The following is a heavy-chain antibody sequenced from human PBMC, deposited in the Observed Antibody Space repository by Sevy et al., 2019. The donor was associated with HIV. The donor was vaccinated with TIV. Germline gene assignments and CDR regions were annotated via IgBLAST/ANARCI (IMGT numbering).Heavy chain of an antibody. CDR3: ARDWLFRKVPYFDY. J-gene: IGHJ4*02. V-gene: IGHV3-7*03. Sequence: GGSLRLSCAASGFTFSSYWMSWVRQAPGKGLEWVANIKQDGSEKYYVDSVKGRFTISRDNAKNSLYLQMNSLRAEDTAMYYCARDWLFRKVPYFDYWGQGTLVTVSS. CDR1: GFTFSSYW. D-gene: IGHD3-22*01. CDR2: IKQDGSEK.